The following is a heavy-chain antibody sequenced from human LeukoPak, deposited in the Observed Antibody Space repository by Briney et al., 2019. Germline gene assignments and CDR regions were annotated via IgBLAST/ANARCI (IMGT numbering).Heavy chain of an antibody. CDR2: INHSGST. Sequence: SETLSLTCAVYGGSFSGYYWSWIRQPPGKGLEWIGEINHSGSTNYNPSLKSRVTIPVDTSKNQFSLKLSSVTAADTAVYYCARRLVRGVIKYSNWFDPWGQGTLVTVSS. CDR1: GGSFSGYY. CDR3: ARRLVRGVIKYSNWFDP. D-gene: IGHD3-10*01. J-gene: IGHJ5*02. V-gene: IGHV4-34*01.